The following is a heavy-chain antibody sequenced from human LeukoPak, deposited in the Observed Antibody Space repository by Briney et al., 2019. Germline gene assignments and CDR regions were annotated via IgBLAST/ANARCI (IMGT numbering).Heavy chain of an antibody. J-gene: IGHJ4*02. D-gene: IGHD6-19*01. CDR3: AKDPKASGSGWDY. V-gene: IGHV3-30*02. CDR2: IRYDGSNK. Sequence: GGSLRLSCAASAFTFSSYGMHWVRQAPGKGLEGVAFIRYDGSNKYYADSVKGRFTSSRDNSKNTLYLQMNSLRAEDTAVYYCAKDPKASGSGWDYWGQGTLVTVSS. CDR1: AFTFSSYG.